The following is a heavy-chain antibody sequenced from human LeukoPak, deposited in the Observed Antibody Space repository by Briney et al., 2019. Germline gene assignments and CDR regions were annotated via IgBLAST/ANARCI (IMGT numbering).Heavy chain of an antibody. CDR1: GLSLSSNN. Sequence: GGSLRLSCVASGLSLSSNNMHWVRQTPGGGLEWLSYISAGSGTVFSADSEKGRFSISRDNARESLFLQMNNLRVDDTAVYYCTKDLGLRRMIWGRGTLVIVSS. CDR2: ISAGSGTV. V-gene: IGHV3-48*04. J-gene: IGHJ2*01. D-gene: IGHD1-14*01. CDR3: TKDLGLRRMI.